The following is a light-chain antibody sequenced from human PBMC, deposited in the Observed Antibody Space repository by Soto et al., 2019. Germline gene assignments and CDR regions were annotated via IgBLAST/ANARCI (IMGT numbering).Light chain of an antibody. CDR2: DAS. V-gene: IGKV3-20*01. J-gene: IGKJ1*01. CDR1: QSVGSSY. CDR3: QHYGSSRT. Sequence: EIVFRSPPGPLPLTPGERDIFSCRASQSVGSSYLAWYQQKPGQAPRLLIYDASSRATGIPDRFSGSGSGTDFTLTISRLEPEDFAVYYCQHYGSSRTFGQGTKVDIK.